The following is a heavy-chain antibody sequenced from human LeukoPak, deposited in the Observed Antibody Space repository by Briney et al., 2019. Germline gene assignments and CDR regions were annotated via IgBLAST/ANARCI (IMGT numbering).Heavy chain of an antibody. V-gene: IGHV1-69*04. CDR2: IIPILGIA. CDR3: ATSSGDFDY. J-gene: IGHJ4*02. D-gene: IGHD3-10*01. Sequence: AASVKVSCKASGYTFTSYAISWVQQAPGQGLEWMGRIIPILGIANYAQKFQGRVTITADKSTSTAYMGLSSLRSEDTAVYYCATSSGDFDYWGQGTLVTVSS. CDR1: GYTFTSYA.